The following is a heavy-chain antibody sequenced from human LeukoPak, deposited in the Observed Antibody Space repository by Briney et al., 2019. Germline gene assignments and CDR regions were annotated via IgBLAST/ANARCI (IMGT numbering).Heavy chain of an antibody. Sequence: SETLSLTCAVYGGSLSGYYWSWIRQPPGKGLEWIGEINHSGSTNYNPSLKSRVTISVDMSKNQFSLKLSSVTAADTAVYYCARASWGDCSSTSCSPDYWGQGTLVTVSS. CDR1: GGSLSGYY. J-gene: IGHJ4*02. CDR2: INHSGST. CDR3: ARASWGDCSSTSCSPDY. V-gene: IGHV4-34*01. D-gene: IGHD2-2*01.